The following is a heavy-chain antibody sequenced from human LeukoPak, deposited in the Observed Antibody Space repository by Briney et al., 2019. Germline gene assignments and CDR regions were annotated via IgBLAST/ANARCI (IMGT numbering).Heavy chain of an antibody. D-gene: IGHD5-18*01. CDR2: ISYDGSNK. J-gene: IGHJ4*02. CDR1: GFTFSSYG. V-gene: IGHV3-30*03. Sequence: GGSLRLSCAASGFTFSSYGMHWVRQAPGKGLEWVAVISYDGSNKYYADSVKGRFTISRDNSKNTLYLQMNSLRAEDTAVYYCARVGSGYSYGPFDYWGQGTLVTVSS. CDR3: ARVGSGYSYGPFDY.